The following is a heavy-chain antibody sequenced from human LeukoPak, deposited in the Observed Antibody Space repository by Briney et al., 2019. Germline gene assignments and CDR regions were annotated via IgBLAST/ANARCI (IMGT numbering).Heavy chain of an antibody. CDR2: IYPGDSDT. CDR3: ARLVVVPAAAES. J-gene: IGHJ3*01. V-gene: IGHV5-51*01. CDR1: GYSFTSYW. Sequence: ESLKISWKGSGYSFTSYWIGWGRQMPGKGLEWMGIIYPGDSDTRYSPSFQGQVTISADKSISTAYLQWSSLKASDTAMYYCARLVVVPAAAESWGQGTMVTVSS. D-gene: IGHD2-2*01.